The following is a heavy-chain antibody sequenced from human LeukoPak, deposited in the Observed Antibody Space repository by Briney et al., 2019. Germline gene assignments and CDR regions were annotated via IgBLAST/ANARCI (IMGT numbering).Heavy chain of an antibody. D-gene: IGHD3-22*01. J-gene: IGHJ5*02. CDR2: ISYDGSNK. CDR3: ARLHYYDSSGYYPGTDNWFDP. V-gene: IGHV3-30*04. CDR1: GLTFSSYA. Sequence: GGSLRLSSAASGLTFSSYAMHWVRQVPGKGLEWVAVISYDGSNKYYADSVKGRFTISRDNSKNTLYLQMNSLRAEDTAVYYCARLHYYDSSGYYPGTDNWFDPWGQGTLVTVSS.